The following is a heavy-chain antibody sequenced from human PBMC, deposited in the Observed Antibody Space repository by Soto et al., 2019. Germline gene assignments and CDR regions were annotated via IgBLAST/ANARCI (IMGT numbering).Heavy chain of an antibody. V-gene: IGHV3-23*01. CDR2: ISGSGGST. CDR1: GFTFSSYA. D-gene: IGHD3-22*01. Sequence: PGGSLRLSCAASGFTFSSYAMSCVRQAPGKGLEWVSAISGSGGSTYYADSVKGRFTISRDNSKNTLYLQMNSLRAEDTAVYYCAPERDYYDSSGYPGWGQGTMVTVS. J-gene: IGHJ3*01. CDR3: APERDYYDSSGYPG.